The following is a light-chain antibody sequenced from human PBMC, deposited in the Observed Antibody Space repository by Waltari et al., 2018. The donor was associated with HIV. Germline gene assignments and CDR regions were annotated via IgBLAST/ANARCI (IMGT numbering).Light chain of an antibody. V-gene: IGKV2-40*01. CDR3: MQRIEFPIT. Sequence: IVMTQTPLSLPVTPGEPAPISCASSPSLVDGDNGNTYLDWSLQKPGQSPQLLIYSLSYRASGVPDRFSGSGSGTNFTLKISRVEAVDSATYYCMQRIEFPITFGQGTRLEIK. CDR1: PSLVDGDNGNTY. J-gene: IGKJ5*01. CDR2: SLS.